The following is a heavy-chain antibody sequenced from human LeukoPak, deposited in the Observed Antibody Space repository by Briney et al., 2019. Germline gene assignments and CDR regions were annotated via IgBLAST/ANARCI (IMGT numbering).Heavy chain of an antibody. J-gene: IGHJ4*02. D-gene: IGHD6-13*01. CDR3: ARDNEGIAAAGPTNYFDY. CDR2: ISHDGSNK. V-gene: IGHV3-30*04. Sequence: GGSLRLSCAASGFTFSSYAVHWVRQAPGKGLEWVAFISHDGSNKYYADSVKGRFTISRDNSKNTLYLQMNSLRAEDTAVYYCARDNEGIAAAGPTNYFDYWGQGTLVTVSS. CDR1: GFTFSSYA.